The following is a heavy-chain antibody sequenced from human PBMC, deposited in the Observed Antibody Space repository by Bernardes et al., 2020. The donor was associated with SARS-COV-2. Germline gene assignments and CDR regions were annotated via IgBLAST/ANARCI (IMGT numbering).Heavy chain of an antibody. V-gene: IGHV5-51*01. D-gene: IGHD6-19*01. CDR2: IYPGDSST. J-gene: IGHJ3*02. Sequence: GASLKISCKGSGYSFTSYWIGWVRPMPGKGLEWMGIIYPGDSSTRYSPSFQGQVTISADKSVSTAYLQWSSLKASDTAMYYCARQLWISGCDDAFDIWGQGTLVTVSS. CDR1: GYSFTSYW. CDR3: ARQLWISGCDDAFDI.